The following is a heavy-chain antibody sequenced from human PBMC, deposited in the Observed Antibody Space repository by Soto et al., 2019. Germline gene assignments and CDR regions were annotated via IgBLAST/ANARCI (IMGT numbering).Heavy chain of an antibody. CDR1: GGSIRSYY. J-gene: IGHJ5*02. CDR2: IYYSGST. V-gene: IGHV4-59*01. CDR3: ARAARDYYDSSGYYQNWFDP. Sequence: PSETLSLTCTVSGGSIRSYYWSWIRQPPGKGLEWIGYIYYSGSTNYNPSLKSRVTISVDTSKNQFSLKLSSVTAADTAVYYCARAARDYYDSSGYYQNWFDPWGQGTLVTVSS. D-gene: IGHD3-22*01.